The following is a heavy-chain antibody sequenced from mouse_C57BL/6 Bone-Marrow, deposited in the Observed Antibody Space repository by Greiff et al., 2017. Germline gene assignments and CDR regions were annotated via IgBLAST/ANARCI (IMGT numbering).Heavy chain of an antibody. Sequence: QVQLQQPGAELVRPGSSVKLSCKASGYTFTSYWMHWVKQRPIQGLEWIGNIDPSDSETHYNQKFKDKATLTVDKSSSTAYMQLSSLTSEDSAVYYCARYYDGGAWFAYWGQGTLVTVSA. J-gene: IGHJ3*01. V-gene: IGHV1-52*01. CDR3: ARYYDGGAWFAY. D-gene: IGHD1-1*01. CDR1: GYTFTSYW. CDR2: IDPSDSET.